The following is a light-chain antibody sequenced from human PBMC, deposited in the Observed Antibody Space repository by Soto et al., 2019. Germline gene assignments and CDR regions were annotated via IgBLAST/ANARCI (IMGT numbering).Light chain of an antibody. CDR3: QQYFRPWA. Sequence: IVMTQSPDSLAVSLGERATINCKSSQSVLYSSNNKTYLAWYQQKPGQPPKLLIYWASTRESGVPDRFSGSGSGTDFPLTISMLQAGDVAVYYCQQYFRPWAFGQGTKVVI. J-gene: IGKJ1*01. V-gene: IGKV4-1*01. CDR2: WAS. CDR1: QSVLYSSNNKTY.